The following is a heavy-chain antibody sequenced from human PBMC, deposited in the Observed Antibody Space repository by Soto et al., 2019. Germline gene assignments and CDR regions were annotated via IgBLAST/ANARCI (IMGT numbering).Heavy chain of an antibody. V-gene: IGHV1-3*01. Sequence: ASVKVSCKASGYTFTSYAMHWVRQAPGKRLEGMGWINAGNGNTKYSQKFPGRVTNTRGTSASTTYMELSSLRSEDTAVYYCARGTGSGMDVWGQGTTVTVPS. CDR3: ARGTGSGMDV. J-gene: IGHJ6*02. CDR1: GYTFTSYA. CDR2: INAGNGNT. D-gene: IGHD3-10*01.